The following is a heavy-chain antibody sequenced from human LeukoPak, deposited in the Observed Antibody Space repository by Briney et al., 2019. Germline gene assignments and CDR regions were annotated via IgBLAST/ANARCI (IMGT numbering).Heavy chain of an antibody. CDR1: GFTVSSNY. D-gene: IGHD2-2*01. J-gene: IGHJ4*02. CDR2: IFGGGGT. V-gene: IGHV3-53*05. CDR3: AKEESHQLLST. Sequence: PGGSLRLSCAAFGFTVSSNYMSWVRQAPGKGLEWVSVIFGGGGTYYGDSVRGRFTISRDNSKNTLYLQMNSLRADDTAVYFCAKEESHQLLSTWGQGTLVIVSS.